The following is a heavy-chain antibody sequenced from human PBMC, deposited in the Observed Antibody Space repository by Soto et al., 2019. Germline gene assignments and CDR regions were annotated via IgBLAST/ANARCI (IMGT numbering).Heavy chain of an antibody. CDR3: AKDFVVYGSGSYYAYYGMDV. D-gene: IGHD3-10*01. V-gene: IGHV3-30*18. CDR2: ISYDGSNK. CDR1: GFTFSSYC. Sequence: PGGSLRLSCAASGFTFSSYCMHCVRQAPGKGLEWVAVISYDGSNKYYADSVKGRFTISRDNSKNTLYLQMNSLRAEDTAVYYCAKDFVVYGSGSYYAYYGMDVWGKGTTVTVSS. J-gene: IGHJ6*04.